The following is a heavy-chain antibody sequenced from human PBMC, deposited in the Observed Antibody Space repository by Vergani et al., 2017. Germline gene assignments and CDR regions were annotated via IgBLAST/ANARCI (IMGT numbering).Heavy chain of an antibody. V-gene: IGHV5-51*01. CDR3: ARLYGGDSSGSKYFDY. J-gene: IGHJ4*02. CDR1: GYSFTNYW. Sequence: EVQLVQSGAEVKKPGESLKISCQISGYSFTNYWIGWVRQMPGKGLEWMGIIHPADSDTRYSPSFQGRVTISVDKSISTAYLQRSSLRASDSAMYYCARLYGGDSSGSKYFDYWGQGTLVTVSS. D-gene: IGHD3-22*01. CDR2: IHPADSDT.